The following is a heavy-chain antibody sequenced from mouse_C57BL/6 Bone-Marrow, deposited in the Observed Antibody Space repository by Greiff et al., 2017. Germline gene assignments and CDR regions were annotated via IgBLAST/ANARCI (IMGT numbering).Heavy chain of an antibody. D-gene: IGHD2-3*01. CDR2: IDPENGDT. J-gene: IGHJ2*01. Sequence: EVKLVESGAELVRPGASVKLSCTASGFNIKDDYMHWVKQRPEQGLEWIGWIDPENGDTEYASKFQGKATITADTSSNTAYLQLSSLTSEDTAVCYCTTHDGYSYYFDYWGQGTTLTVSA. V-gene: IGHV14-4*01. CDR1: GFNIKDDY. CDR3: TTHDGYSYYFDY.